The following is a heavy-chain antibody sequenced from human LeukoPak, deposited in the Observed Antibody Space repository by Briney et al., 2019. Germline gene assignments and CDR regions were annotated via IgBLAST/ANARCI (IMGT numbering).Heavy chain of an antibody. CDR3: AKDGGGYRGRYCSGGSCSAREYYYYMDV. Sequence: PGGSLRLSCAASGFTFSSYAMSWVRQAPGKGLEWVSAISGSGGSTYYADSVKGRFTISRDNSKNTLYLQMNSLRAEDTAVYYCAKDGGGYRGRYCSGGSCSAREYYYYMDVWGKGTTVTISS. J-gene: IGHJ6*03. V-gene: IGHV3-23*01. CDR2: ISGSGGST. CDR1: GFTFSSYA. D-gene: IGHD2-15*01.